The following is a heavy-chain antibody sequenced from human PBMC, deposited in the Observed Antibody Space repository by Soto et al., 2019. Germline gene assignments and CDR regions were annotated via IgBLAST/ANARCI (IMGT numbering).Heavy chain of an antibody. V-gene: IGHV4-34*01. Sequence: SETLSLTCAVYGGSFSGYYWTWIRQPPGTGLEWIGEINHSGSTNYNPSLKSRVTISVDTSKNQFSLKLNSVTTADTAVYYCVREKYYFDTGGYSPLSAVWGQGILVTVSS. CDR1: GGSFSGYY. CDR2: INHSGST. D-gene: IGHD3-22*01. CDR3: VREKYYFDTGGYSPLSAV. J-gene: IGHJ4*02.